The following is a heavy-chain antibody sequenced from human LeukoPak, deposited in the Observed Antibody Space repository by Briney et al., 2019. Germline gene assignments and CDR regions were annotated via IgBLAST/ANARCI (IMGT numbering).Heavy chain of an antibody. D-gene: IGHD2-8*02. V-gene: IGHV3-11*01. J-gene: IGHJ4*02. CDR2: ISSSGSTI. CDR3: AKGTLGSCSGVTCYEFDY. Sequence: YYWGWIRQPPGKGLEWVSYISSSGSTIYYADSVKGRFTISRDNAKNSLYLQMNSLRAEDTALYYCAKGTLGSCSGVTCYEFDYWGQGTLVTVSS. CDR1: YY.